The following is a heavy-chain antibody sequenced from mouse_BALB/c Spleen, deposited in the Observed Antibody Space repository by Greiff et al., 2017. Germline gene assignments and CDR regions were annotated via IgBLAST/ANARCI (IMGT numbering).Heavy chain of an antibody. CDR3: TRGYGNFDY. CDR2: ICPGSGST. J-gene: IGHJ2*01. Sequence: LQQPGSELVRPGASVKLSCKASGYTFTSYWMHWVKQRPGQGLEWIGNICPGSGSTNYDEKFKSKATLTVDTSSSTAYMQLSSLTSEDSAVYYYTRGYGNFDYWGQGTTLTVSS. D-gene: IGHD2-10*02. V-gene: IGHV1S22*01. CDR1: GYTFTSYW.